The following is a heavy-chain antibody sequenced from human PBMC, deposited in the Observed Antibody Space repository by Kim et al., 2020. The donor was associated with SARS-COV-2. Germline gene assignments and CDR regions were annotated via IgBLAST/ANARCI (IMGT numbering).Heavy chain of an antibody. D-gene: IGHD5-12*01. CDR3: ARSGNGYNAFGI. CDR1: GLSFSDSY. V-gene: IGHV3-11*01. Sequence: LSLTCAASGLSFSDSYMNWVRQAPGKGLEWLSFISTRGESIFYADSVEGRFTISRDNAKNSLYLQMNYLRDEDTAVYYCARSGNGYNAFGIWGQGVL. CDR2: ISTRGESI. J-gene: IGHJ4*02.